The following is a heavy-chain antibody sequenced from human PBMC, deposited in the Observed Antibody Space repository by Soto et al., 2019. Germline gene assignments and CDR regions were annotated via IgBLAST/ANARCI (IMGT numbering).Heavy chain of an antibody. CDR1: GFTVSSNY. Sequence: EVQLVETGGGLIQPGGSLRLSCAASGFTVSSNYMSWVRQAPGKGLVWVSRINSDGTATTYADSVKGRFTISRDNAKNTLYLQMNSLRADDTAVYYCARGSPLDYWVQGTLVSVSS. CDR2: INSDGTAT. CDR3: ARGSPLDY. D-gene: IGHD6-13*01. V-gene: IGHV3-74*03. J-gene: IGHJ4*02.